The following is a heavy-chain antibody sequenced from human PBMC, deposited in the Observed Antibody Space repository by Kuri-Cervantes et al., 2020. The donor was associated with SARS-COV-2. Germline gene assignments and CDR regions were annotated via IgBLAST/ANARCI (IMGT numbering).Heavy chain of an antibody. CDR3: ATLPGRGDYYTSGTVSDN. D-gene: IGHD3-10*01. CDR1: GSSVNSPNY. J-gene: IGHJ4*02. CDR2: IYHSGTT. V-gene: IGHV4-38-2*02. Sequence: SETLSLTCTVSGSSVNSPNYWGWLRRPPGKGLEWIGSIYHSGTTYYNPSLKSRVTLSVDTSKNHFSLRLSSLTAADAAVYYCATLPGRGDYYTSGTVSDNWGQGTLVTVSS.